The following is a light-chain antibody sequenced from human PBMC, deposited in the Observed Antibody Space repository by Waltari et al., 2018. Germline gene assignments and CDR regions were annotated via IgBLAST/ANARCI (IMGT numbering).Light chain of an antibody. V-gene: IGLV3-25*03. CDR2: KDT. CDR3: QSADSSGTYPSV. J-gene: IGLJ3*02. Sequence: SYELTQPPSVSVSPGQTARITCSGDALPKQYAYWYQQKPGQAPMLLIFKDTERPSGIPERVSGTSSGTTVTLTISGVQTEDEADYYCQSADSSGTYPSVFGGGTKLTVL. CDR1: ALPKQY.